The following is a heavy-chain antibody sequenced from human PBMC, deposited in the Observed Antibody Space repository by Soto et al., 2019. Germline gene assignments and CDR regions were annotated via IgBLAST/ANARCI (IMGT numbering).Heavy chain of an antibody. CDR1: GYTFTSYA. CDR2: INAGNGNT. J-gene: IGHJ5*02. V-gene: IGHV1-3*01. D-gene: IGHD6-13*01. CDR3: ARDLGIAAAGTRWFDP. Sequence: GASVKVSCKASGYTFTSYAMHWVRQAPGQRLEWMGWINAGNGNTKYSQKFQGRVTITRDTSASTAYMELSSLRSEDTAVYYCARDLGIAAAGTRWFDPWGQGTLGTVSA.